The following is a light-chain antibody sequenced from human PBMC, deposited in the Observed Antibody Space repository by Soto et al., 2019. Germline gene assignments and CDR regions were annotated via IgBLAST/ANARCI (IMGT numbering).Light chain of an antibody. J-gene: IGKJ2*01. V-gene: IGKV1-5*03. CDR3: QQYKSYSPYT. CDR1: ESISRW. CDR2: RAS. Sequence: DIQMTQSPSTVSASVGDRVTITCRASESISRWLAWYQQKPGKAPKLLIHRASTLETGVPSRISGSGSVTDFTLTISNLQPDDFATYYCQQYKSYSPYTFGQGTKVEIK.